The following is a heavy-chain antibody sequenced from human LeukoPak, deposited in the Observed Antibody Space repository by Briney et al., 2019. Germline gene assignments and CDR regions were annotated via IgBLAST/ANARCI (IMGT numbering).Heavy chain of an antibody. Sequence: ASVKVSCKASAYTSNSYGISWVRQAPGQGLGWMGWISAYNGNTNYAQKLQGRVTMTTDTSTSTAYMELRSLRSDDTAVYCCARERFGTFDYWGQGTLVTVSS. CDR1: AYTSNSYG. J-gene: IGHJ4*02. CDR2: ISAYNGNT. D-gene: IGHD3-16*01. V-gene: IGHV1-18*01. CDR3: ARERFGTFDY.